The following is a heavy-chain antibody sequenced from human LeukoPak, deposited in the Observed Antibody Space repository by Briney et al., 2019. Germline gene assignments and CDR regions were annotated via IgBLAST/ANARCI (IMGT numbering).Heavy chain of an antibody. D-gene: IGHD3-10*01. Sequence: ASVKVSCKASGYTFTSYDINWVRQATGQGLEWMGWMNPNSGNTGYAQKFQGRVTMARNTSISTAYMELSRLRSEDTAVYYCARFRGGSGEFHFDYWGQGTLVTVSS. J-gene: IGHJ4*02. CDR2: MNPNSGNT. CDR3: ARFRGGSGEFHFDY. V-gene: IGHV1-8*01. CDR1: GYTFTSYD.